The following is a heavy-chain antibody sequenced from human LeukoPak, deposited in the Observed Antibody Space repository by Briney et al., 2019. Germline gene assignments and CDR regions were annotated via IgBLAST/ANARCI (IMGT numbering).Heavy chain of an antibody. CDR2: ISDSGGRT. J-gene: IGHJ6*03. D-gene: IGHD2-2*01. Sequence: GGSLRLSCAVSGITLSNYGMSWVRQAPGKGLEWVAGISDSGGRTNYADSVKGRFTISRDNPKNTLYLQMNSLRAEDTAVYYCARVGYCSSTSCYPYYYYMDVWGKGTTVTVSS. V-gene: IGHV3-23*01. CDR1: GITLSNYG. CDR3: ARVGYCSSTSCYPYYYYMDV.